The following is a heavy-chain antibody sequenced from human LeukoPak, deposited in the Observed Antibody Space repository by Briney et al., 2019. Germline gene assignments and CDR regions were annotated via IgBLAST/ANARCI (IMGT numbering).Heavy chain of an antibody. J-gene: IGHJ1*01. Sequence: SETLSLTCTVSGGSISSYYWSWIRQPPGKGLEWIGYIYYSGSTNYNPSLKSRVTKSVDTSKNQFSLKLSSVTAADTAVYYCARTDYYGSGSYFFQHWGQGTLVTVSS. CDR2: IYYSGST. CDR1: GGSISSYY. V-gene: IGHV4-59*12. CDR3: ARTDYYGSGSYFFQH. D-gene: IGHD3-10*01.